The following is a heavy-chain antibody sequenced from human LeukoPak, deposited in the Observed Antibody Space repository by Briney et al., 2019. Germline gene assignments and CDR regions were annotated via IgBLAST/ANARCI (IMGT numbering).Heavy chain of an antibody. CDR2: IRYDGSNK. J-gene: IGHJ4*02. CDR3: ARVESERTKWELLGGGDY. V-gene: IGHV3-30*02. CDR1: GFTFSSYG. D-gene: IGHD1-26*01. Sequence: GGSLRLSCAASGFTFSSYGMHWVRQAPGKGLEWVAFIRYDGSNKYYADSVKGRFTISRDNSKNTLYLQMNSLRAEDTAVYYCARVESERTKWELLGGGDYWGQGTLVTVSS.